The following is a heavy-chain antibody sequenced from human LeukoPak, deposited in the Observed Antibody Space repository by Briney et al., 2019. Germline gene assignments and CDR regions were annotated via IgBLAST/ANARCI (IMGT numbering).Heavy chain of an antibody. V-gene: IGHV3-11*06. J-gene: IGHJ5*02. CDR3: ARDRVVAAIGGNWFDP. CDR1: GFTFSDYY. Sequence: GGSLRLSCAASGFTFSDYYMSRIRQAPGKGLEWVSSISSSSSYIYYADSVKGRFTISRDNAKNSLYLQMNSLRAEDTAVYYCARDRVVAAIGGNWFDPWGQGTLVTVSS. D-gene: IGHD2-15*01. CDR2: ISSSSSYI.